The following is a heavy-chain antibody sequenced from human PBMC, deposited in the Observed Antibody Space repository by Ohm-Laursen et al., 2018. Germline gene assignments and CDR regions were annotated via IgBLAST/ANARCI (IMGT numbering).Heavy chain of an antibody. J-gene: IGHJ3*02. Sequence: ASVKVSCKASGYTFTSYGISWVRQAPGQGLEWMGWISAYNGNTNYAQKFQGRVTMTRNTSISTAYMELSSLRSEDTAVYYCARSPNYHDAFDIWGQGTMVTVSS. CDR1: GYTFTSYG. CDR2: ISAYNGNT. CDR3: ARSPNYHDAFDI. V-gene: IGHV1-18*01. D-gene: IGHD1-1*01.